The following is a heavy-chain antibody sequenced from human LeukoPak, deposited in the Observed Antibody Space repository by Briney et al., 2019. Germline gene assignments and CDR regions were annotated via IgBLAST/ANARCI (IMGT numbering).Heavy chain of an antibody. V-gene: IGHV1-46*01. CDR2: INPSGGST. D-gene: IGHD3-22*01. CDR3: ATHLLYYYDSSGYYYRAFDI. Sequence: GASVKVSCKASGYTFTSYYMHWVRQAPGQGLEWMGIINPSGGSTSYAQKFQGRVTMTRDMSTSTVYMELSSLRSEDTAVYYCATHLLYYYDSSGYYYRAFDIWGQGTMVTVSS. CDR1: GYTFTSYY. J-gene: IGHJ3*02.